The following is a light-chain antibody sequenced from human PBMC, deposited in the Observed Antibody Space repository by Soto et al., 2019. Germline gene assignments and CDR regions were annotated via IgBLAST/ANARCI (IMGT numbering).Light chain of an antibody. CDR2: DAS. CDR1: QSISSW. J-gene: IGKJ2*01. CDR3: QQYNSPMYT. Sequence: DIQMTQSPSTLSASVGDRVTITCRASQSISSWLAWYQQKPVKAPKLLIYDASSLESGVPSRFSGSGSGTEFTLTISSLQPDDFATYYCQQYNSPMYTFGQGTKLEIK. V-gene: IGKV1-5*01.